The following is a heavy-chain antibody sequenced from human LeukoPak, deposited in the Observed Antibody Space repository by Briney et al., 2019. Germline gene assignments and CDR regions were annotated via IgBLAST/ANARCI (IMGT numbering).Heavy chain of an antibody. J-gene: IGHJ6*03. Sequence: GGSLRLSCAASGFTFSSYGMHWVRQAPGKGLEWVAFIGYDGNNKYYPDSVKGRFTISRDISKNTLYLQMNSLRAEDTAVYYCARGRGSGSYYYYYYYYYMDVWGKGTTVTVSS. V-gene: IGHV3-30*02. CDR1: GFTFSSYG. D-gene: IGHD3-10*01. CDR3: ARGRGSGSYYYYYYYYYMDV. CDR2: IGYDGNNK.